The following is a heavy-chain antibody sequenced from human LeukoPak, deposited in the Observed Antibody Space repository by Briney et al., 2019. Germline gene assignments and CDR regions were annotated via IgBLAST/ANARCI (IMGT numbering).Heavy chain of an antibody. Sequence: GGSQRLSCVASGFSISSGYMTWARQAPGKALEWVSLLYSDDSAYYPDSVKGRFTISRDNSKSTLHLQMDTLRTEDTAMYYCARDPWQGSTTLHWGQGIMVTVSS. CDR2: LYSDDSA. J-gene: IGHJ4*02. D-gene: IGHD1-26*01. CDR3: ARDPWQGSTTLH. V-gene: IGHV3-66*02. CDR1: GFSISSGY.